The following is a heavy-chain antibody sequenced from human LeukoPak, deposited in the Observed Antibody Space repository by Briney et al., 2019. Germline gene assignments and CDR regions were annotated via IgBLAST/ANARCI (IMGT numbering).Heavy chain of an antibody. Sequence: SETLSLTCTVSGGSISGYFWSWIRQPPGKELEFIGYIHYTGSTNYKPSLKSRVIMSVDTSTNQLSLMLRSVTAADTAVYYCARVTSNNWFDPWGQGTLVTVSS. V-gene: IGHV4-59*01. J-gene: IGHJ5*02. CDR3: ARVTSNNWFDP. CDR2: IHYTGST. CDR1: GGSISGYF.